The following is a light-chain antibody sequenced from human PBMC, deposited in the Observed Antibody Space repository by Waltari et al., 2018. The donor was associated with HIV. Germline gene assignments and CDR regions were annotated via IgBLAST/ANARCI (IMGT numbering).Light chain of an antibody. CDR2: TND. Sequence: QSALTPAPSASGTPGQRVTISCPGISSNIGRNTLNWYQQFPGSAPRLLIYTNDQRPSRVPDRFSGSKSGTSASLAIRGLQSEDEADYYCAAWDDSLNGPVFGGGTKLTIL. CDR3: AAWDDSLNGPV. V-gene: IGLV1-44*01. J-gene: IGLJ2*01. CDR1: SSNIGRNT.